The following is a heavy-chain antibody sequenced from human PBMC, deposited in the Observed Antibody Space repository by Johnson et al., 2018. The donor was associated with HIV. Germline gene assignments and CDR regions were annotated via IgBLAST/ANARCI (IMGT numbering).Heavy chain of an antibody. Sequence: VQLVESGGGVVQPGRSLRLSCAASGFTFSSYWMSWVRQAPGKGLEWVANIKQDGSEKYYVDSVKGRFTISRDNSKNTLYLQMNSLRPEDTAVYYCARSSGYYGTDAFDIWGQGTMVTVSS. CDR1: GFTFSSYW. CDR3: ARSSGYYGTDAFDI. J-gene: IGHJ3*02. D-gene: IGHD3-22*01. CDR2: IKQDGSEK. V-gene: IGHV3-7*02.